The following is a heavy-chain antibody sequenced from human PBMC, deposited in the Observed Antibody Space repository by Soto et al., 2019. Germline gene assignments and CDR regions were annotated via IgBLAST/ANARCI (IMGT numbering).Heavy chain of an antibody. J-gene: IGHJ6*03. CDR2: MNPNSGNT. V-gene: IGHV1-8*01. Sequence: ASVKVSCKASGYAFTSYDINWVRQATGQGLEWMRWMNPNSGNTGYAQKFQGRVTMTRDTSISTAYMELSSLRCEDTAVYYCARGPALPDFWSGYYGTNYYYYMDVWGKGTTVTVSS. CDR1: GYAFTSYD. D-gene: IGHD3-3*01. CDR3: ARGPALPDFWSGYYGTNYYYYMDV.